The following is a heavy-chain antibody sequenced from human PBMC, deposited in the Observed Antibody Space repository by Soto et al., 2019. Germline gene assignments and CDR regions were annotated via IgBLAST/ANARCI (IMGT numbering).Heavy chain of an antibody. CDR2: IYSGGST. CDR3: ARDSPEYGRGGPLES. J-gene: IGHJ4*02. D-gene: IGHD6-6*01. V-gene: IGHV3-53*01. CDR1: GFTVSRSY. Sequence: EVRLVEAGGGLMQPGGSLRLSCAGSGFTVSRSYMNWVRQAPGKGLEWLSIIYSGGSTKYADSVKDRFTISRDTSKNTVYLHMDRLRAEDTAVYYCARDSPEYGRGGPLESWGQGTLVTVSS.